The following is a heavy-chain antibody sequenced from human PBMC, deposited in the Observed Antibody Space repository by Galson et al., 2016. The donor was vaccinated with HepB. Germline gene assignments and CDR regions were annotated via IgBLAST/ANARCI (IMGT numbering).Heavy chain of an antibody. CDR2: IYNSGTT. V-gene: IGHV4-39*01. J-gene: IGHJ4*02. D-gene: IGHD6-13*01. CDR3: ARHAMRATAAGPGYFDF. Sequence: GSIRSNRYYWGWIRQPPGKGLEWIGSIYNSGTTYYSPSLKSRILMSVDTSNNHFSLKLRSVTAPDTAVYYCARHAMRATAAGPGYFDFWGQGKPVTVSS. CDR1: GSIRSNRYY.